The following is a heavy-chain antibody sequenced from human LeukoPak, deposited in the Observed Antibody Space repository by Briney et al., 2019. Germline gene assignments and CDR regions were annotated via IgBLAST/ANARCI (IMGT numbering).Heavy chain of an antibody. J-gene: IGHJ4*02. CDR2: INPNSGDT. Sequence: ASVKLSCKASGYTFTGYYMHWVRQAPGQGLEWMGWINPNSGDTNYAQKFQGSVTMTRDTSISTAYMELSRLRSDDTAVYYCARTVPVVVVTATFFDYWGQGTLVTVSS. V-gene: IGHV1-2*02. CDR3: ARTVPVVVVTATFFDY. D-gene: IGHD2-15*01. CDR1: GYTFTGYY.